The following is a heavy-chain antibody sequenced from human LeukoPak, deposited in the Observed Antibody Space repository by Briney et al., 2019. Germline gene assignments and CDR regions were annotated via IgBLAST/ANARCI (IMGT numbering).Heavy chain of an antibody. CDR3: AKEGWWTDES. CDR2: IKQDGSTK. J-gene: IGHJ5*02. D-gene: IGHD2-15*01. CDR1: GFTFSTNC. Sequence: PGGSLRLSCAASGFTFSTNCMDWVRQAPGKGLEWVANIKQDGSTKHYADSVKGRFTISRDNAKDSLYLQMNSLTVEDTAVYYCAKEGWWTDESWGQGTLVTVSS. V-gene: IGHV3-7*03.